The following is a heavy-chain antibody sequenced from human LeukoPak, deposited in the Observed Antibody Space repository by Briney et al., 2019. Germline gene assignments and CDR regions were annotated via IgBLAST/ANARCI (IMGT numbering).Heavy chain of an antibody. CDR3: ATRRSGNYFATFDY. D-gene: IGHD3-22*01. CDR2: VRGAGTTT. Sequence: GGSLRLSCEASGFTFINYAMNWVRQAPERGLEWVSTVRGAGTTTYYADSVKGRFTVSRDNSKNTVFLQMDSLRAEDTAVYYCATRRSGNYFATFDYWGQGILVTVSS. V-gene: IGHV3-23*01. J-gene: IGHJ4*02. CDR1: GFTFINYA.